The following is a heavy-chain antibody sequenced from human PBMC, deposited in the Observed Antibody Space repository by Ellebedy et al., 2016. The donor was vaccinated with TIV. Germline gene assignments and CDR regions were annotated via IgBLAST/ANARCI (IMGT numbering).Heavy chain of an antibody. D-gene: IGHD2-2*01. CDR1: GFDFIYYG. CDR3: ASKAAAYYFDN. V-gene: IGHV3-30*02. J-gene: IGHJ4*02. CDR2: LQYDETEI. Sequence: GESLKISCAASGFDFIYYGMHWVRQAPGKGLEWVAFLQYDETEIYYADSVKGRFTISRDNSRNTLYLQMNNLRAEDTAKYYCASKAAAYYFDNWGQGTLVTVSS.